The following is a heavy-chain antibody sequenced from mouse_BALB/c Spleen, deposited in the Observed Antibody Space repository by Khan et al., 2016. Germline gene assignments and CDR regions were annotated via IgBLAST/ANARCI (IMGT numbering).Heavy chain of an antibody. Sequence: QVQLKESGPGLVAPSQSLSITCTVSGFSLTNSGVHWVRQPPRKGLDWLGVIWAGGSADYNSAHMSRLSISRDTTQNQAFLKMNSIQTDDTAMYYCARDDQDFDAWFASWGQGTLVTVSA. V-gene: IGHV2-9*02. CDR1: GFSLTNSG. CDR2: IWAGGSA. J-gene: IGHJ3*01. CDR3: ARDDQDFDAWFAS.